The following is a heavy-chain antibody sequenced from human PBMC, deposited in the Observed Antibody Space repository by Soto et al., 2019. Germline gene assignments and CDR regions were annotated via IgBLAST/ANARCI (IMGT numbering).Heavy chain of an antibody. CDR1: GRSFSGYY. CDR3: ARSFLPRANWFAP. CDR2: INHSGKT. J-gene: IGHJ5*02. Sequence: SETLSLTCNVFGRSFSGYYWSWLRQSPGKGLEWIGEINHSGKTIYNPSLKSRVTISVDTSKKDFSLNLTSVAAADTAVYYCARSFLPRANWFAPWGQGTLDTVSA. V-gene: IGHV4-34*01.